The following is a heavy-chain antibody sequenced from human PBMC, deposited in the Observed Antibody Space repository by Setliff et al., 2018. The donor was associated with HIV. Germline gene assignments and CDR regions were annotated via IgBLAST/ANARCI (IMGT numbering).Heavy chain of an antibody. J-gene: IGHJ4*02. D-gene: IGHD3-22*01. CDR1: GYIFTDYA. V-gene: IGHV1-3*01. CDR3: ARVDYYDSSGYWHFDY. Sequence: ASVKVSCKASGYIFTDYAVHWVRQAPGQSLEWMGWINVGNGNTRYSQKFQGRVTITRDTSASTAYLELSSLRSEDTAVYYCARVDYYDSSGYWHFDYWGQGTLVTVSS. CDR2: INVGNGNT.